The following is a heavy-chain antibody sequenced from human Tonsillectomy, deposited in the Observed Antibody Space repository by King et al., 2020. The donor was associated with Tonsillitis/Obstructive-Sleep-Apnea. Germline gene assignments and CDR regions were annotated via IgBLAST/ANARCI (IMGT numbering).Heavy chain of an antibody. J-gene: IGHJ4*02. Sequence: VPLVESGGGPVKPGGSLRLSCAASRFSFGAYSMKWVRQAPGKGLEWVSTISDSGDYIDYADSVKGRFTISRDNAKNSLYLQMNSLRAEDTAVYYCAREGLYWGQGTLVTVSS. V-gene: IGHV3-21*01. CDR3: AREGLY. CDR2: ISDSGDYI. CDR1: RFSFGAYS.